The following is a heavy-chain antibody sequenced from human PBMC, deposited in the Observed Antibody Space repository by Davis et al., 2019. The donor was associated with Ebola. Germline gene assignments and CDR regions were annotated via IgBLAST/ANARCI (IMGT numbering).Heavy chain of an antibody. CDR3: ARDDPTIFGVVKLDS. CDR1: GFIFGSYE. J-gene: IGHJ4*02. Sequence: GESLKISCAASGFIFGSYEMIWVRQAPGKGLEWVSYIGDRGLTKYYSDSVKGRFTISRDNAENSLYLHMNSLRADDTAVYYCARDDPTIFGVVKLDSWGQGTLVTVSS. CDR2: IGDRGLTK. D-gene: IGHD3-3*01. V-gene: IGHV3-48*03.